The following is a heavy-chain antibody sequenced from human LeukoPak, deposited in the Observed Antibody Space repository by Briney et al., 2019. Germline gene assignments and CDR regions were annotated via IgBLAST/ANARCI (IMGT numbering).Heavy chain of an antibody. V-gene: IGHV3-30*03. Sequence: GGSLRLSCAASGLTFSSFGMHWVRQAPGKGLEWVAVTSFDGGNKHYADSVKGRFTISRDNSKNTLYLQMNSLRAEDTAVYYCARSERVYGDRPLDYWGQGTLVTVSS. CDR1: GLTFSSFG. CDR3: ARSERVYGDRPLDY. D-gene: IGHD4-17*01. CDR2: TSFDGGNK. J-gene: IGHJ4*02.